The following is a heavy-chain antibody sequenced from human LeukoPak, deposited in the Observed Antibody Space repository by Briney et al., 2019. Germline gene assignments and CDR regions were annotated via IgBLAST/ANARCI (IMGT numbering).Heavy chain of an antibody. J-gene: IGHJ5*02. Sequence: SQTLSLTCAISGDSVSSNSAAWNWIRQSPSRGLEWLGRTYYRSKWYNDYAVSVKSRITINPDTSKTQFSLQLNSVTPEDTAVYYCAREAQGWFGELLPTGNWFDPWGQGTLVTVSS. CDR1: GDSVSSNSAA. D-gene: IGHD3-10*01. V-gene: IGHV6-1*01. CDR2: TYYRSKWYN. CDR3: AREAQGWFGELLPTGNWFDP.